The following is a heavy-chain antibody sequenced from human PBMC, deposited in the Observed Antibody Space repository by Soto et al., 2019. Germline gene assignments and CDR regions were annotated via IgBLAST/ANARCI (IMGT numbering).Heavy chain of an antibody. V-gene: IGHV4-59*01. CDR1: GGSISSYC. Sequence: SEPLSLTCTVSGGSISSYCWSWIRQPPGKGLEWIGYIYYSGSTNYNPSLKSRVTISVDTSKNQFSLKLSSVTAADTAVYYCARGEGYSGYDYYYGMDVWGQGTTVTVSS. CDR2: IYYSGST. CDR3: ARGEGYSGYDYYYGMDV. J-gene: IGHJ6*02. D-gene: IGHD5-12*01.